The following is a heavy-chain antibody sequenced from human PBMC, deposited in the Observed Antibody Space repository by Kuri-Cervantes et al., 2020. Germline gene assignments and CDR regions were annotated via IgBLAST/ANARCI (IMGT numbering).Heavy chain of an antibody. D-gene: IGHD5-12*01. Sequence: SLKISCAASGFTFDDYAMHWVRQAPGKGLEWVSGISWNSGSIGYADSVKGRFTISRDNAKNSLYLQMNYLRVEDTAVYHCATDLVATIFDYWGQGTLVTVSS. CDR2: ISWNSGSI. CDR1: GFTFDDYA. J-gene: IGHJ4*02. CDR3: ATDLVATIFDY. V-gene: IGHV3-9*01.